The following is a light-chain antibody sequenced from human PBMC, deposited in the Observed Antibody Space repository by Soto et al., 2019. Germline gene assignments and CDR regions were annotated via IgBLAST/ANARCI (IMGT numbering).Light chain of an antibody. J-gene: IGKJ2*01. V-gene: IGKV1-5*01. CDR1: QTISNW. Sequence: DIQMTQSPSTLSASVGDRVTITCRASQTISNWPAWYQQKPGKAPRLLIYDASTLESGVPSRFSGSASGTEFTLTISSLQPDDFATYYCQQHTFGQGTKLEIK. CDR3: QQHT. CDR2: DAS.